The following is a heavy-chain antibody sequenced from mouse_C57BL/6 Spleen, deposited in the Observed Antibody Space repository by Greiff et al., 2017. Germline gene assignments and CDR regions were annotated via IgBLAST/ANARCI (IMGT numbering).Heavy chain of an antibody. CDR2: ISNGGGST. D-gene: IGHD2-4*01. CDR3: ARPIYDYVSYYAMDY. J-gene: IGHJ4*01. CDR1: GFTFSDYY. Sequence: DVKLVESGGGLVQPGGSLKLSCAASGFTFSDYYMYWVRQTPEKRLEWVAYISNGGGSTYYPDTVKGRFTISRDNAKNTLYLQMSRLKSEDTAMYYCARPIYDYVSYYAMDYWGQGTSVTVSS. V-gene: IGHV5-12*01.